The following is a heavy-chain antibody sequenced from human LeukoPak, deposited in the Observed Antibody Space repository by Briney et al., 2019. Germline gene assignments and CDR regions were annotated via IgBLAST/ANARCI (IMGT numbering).Heavy chain of an antibody. CDR2: IYYSGST. J-gene: IGHJ4*02. CDR3: ASLRFIEWFLAIDY. Sequence: SETLSLTCTVSGGSISSSSYYWGWIRQPPGKGLEWIGSIYYSGSTYYNPSLKSRVTMSIDTSKSQFSLKLSSVTAADTAVYYCASLRFIEWFLAIDYWGQGILVTVSS. V-gene: IGHV4-39*01. D-gene: IGHD3-3*01. CDR1: GGSISSSSYY.